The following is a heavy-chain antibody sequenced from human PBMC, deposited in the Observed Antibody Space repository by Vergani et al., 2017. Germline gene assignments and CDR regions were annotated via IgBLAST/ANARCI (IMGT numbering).Heavy chain of an antibody. CDR1: GFTFSSDG. CDR2: ISSSSSYI. J-gene: IGHJ6*02. D-gene: IGHD6-19*01. V-gene: IGHV3-21*01. CDR3: ARDRDAVAGNYYYYGIDV. Sequence: EVQLVESGGGLVKPGGSLRRSCAASGFTFSSDGRNWVRQASGKGLSWVASISSSSSYIYYADSVKGRFTIYSDNAKNSLYLQMNSLRSEDTAVYYCARDRDAVAGNYYYYGIDVWGQGSTVTVS.